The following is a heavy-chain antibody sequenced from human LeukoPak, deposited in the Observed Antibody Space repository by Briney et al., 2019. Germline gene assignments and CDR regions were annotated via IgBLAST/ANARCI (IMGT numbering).Heavy chain of an antibody. Sequence: PSETLSLTCAVYGGSFSGYYWSWIRQPPGKGLEWIGEIYHSGSTNYNPSPKSRVTISVDKSKNQFSLKLSSVTAADTAVYYCARATGGGYSGYENYYYYMDVWGKGTTVTVSS. D-gene: IGHD5-12*01. CDR3: ARATGGGYSGYENYYYYMDV. CDR2: IYHSGST. CDR1: GGSFSGYY. V-gene: IGHV4-34*01. J-gene: IGHJ6*03.